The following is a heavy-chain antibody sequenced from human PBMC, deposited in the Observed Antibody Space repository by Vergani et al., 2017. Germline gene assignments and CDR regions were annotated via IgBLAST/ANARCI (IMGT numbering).Heavy chain of an antibody. V-gene: IGHV3-23*04. CDR2: LSASDRRT. J-gene: IGHJ4*02. D-gene: IGHD4-11*01. CDR3: ARDLSYSTAWPFFDS. Sequence: VQLVESGGSVVQPGRSLRLSCAASGFTFIMHAMSWVRQAPGKGLEWVSTLSASDRRTHYADSVKGRFTISRDSSKTLYLQMDSLRVEDTAMYFCARDLSYSTAWPFFDSRGQGTLVTVSS. CDR1: GFTFIMHA.